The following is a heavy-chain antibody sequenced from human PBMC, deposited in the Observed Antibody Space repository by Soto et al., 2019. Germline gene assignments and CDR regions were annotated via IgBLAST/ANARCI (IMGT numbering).Heavy chain of an antibody. CDR1: GFSFSDYA. J-gene: IGHJ4*02. Sequence: EVQLFESGGGLVQPGGSVRLSCAASGFSFSDYAMSWVRQPPGKGLQWVSTMTASGGSKFYSDSVKGRFTVSRDTSKNTLYLQMSSLRAEDTAIYYCAKSPPANYYGSASYADWGQGTLVTVSS. D-gene: IGHD3-10*01. CDR3: AKSPPANYYGSASYAD. V-gene: IGHV3-23*01. CDR2: MTASGGSK.